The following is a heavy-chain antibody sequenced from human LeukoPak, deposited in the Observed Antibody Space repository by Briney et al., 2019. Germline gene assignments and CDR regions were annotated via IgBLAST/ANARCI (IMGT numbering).Heavy chain of an antibody. CDR1: GFTFSSYG. Sequence: GGSLRLSCAASGFTFSSYGMHWVRQAPGKGLEWVAFIRYDGSDKYYADSVKGRFTISRDNSKNTLYLQMNSLRAEDTAVYYCAKDGYFDWLLSYYYYYYMDVWGKGTTVTVSS. D-gene: IGHD3-9*01. CDR2: IRYDGSDK. V-gene: IGHV3-30*02. J-gene: IGHJ6*03. CDR3: AKDGYFDWLLSYYYYYYMDV.